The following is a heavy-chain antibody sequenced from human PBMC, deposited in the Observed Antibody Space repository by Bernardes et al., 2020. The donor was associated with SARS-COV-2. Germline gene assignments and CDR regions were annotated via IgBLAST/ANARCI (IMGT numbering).Heavy chain of an antibody. V-gene: IGHV3-33*01. CDR3: ARDALLETPIAAFDI. Sequence: GGSLRLSCAASGFTFSRHGMHWVRQAPGKGLEWVAIIWYDGSHKDYAESVKGRFTVSRDNSKNTLHLQMDSLRAEDSAVYYCARDALLETPIAAFDIWGQGTMVTVSS. CDR1: GFTFSRHG. D-gene: IGHD3-3*02. J-gene: IGHJ3*02. CDR2: IWYDGSHK.